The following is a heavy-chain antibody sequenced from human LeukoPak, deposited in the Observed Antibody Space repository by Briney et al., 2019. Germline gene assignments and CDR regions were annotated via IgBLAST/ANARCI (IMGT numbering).Heavy chain of an antibody. CDR1: GYTFTSYG. CDR2: ISAYNGNT. Sequence: GASVKVSCKASGYTFTSYGITWVRLAPGQGLEWMGWISAYNGNTNYAQMFQGRVIMTTDTSTNTAYMELRSLRADDTAMYYCARDPSYDSSGYPNWFDPWGQGTLVTASS. V-gene: IGHV1-18*01. CDR3: ARDPSYDSSGYPNWFDP. J-gene: IGHJ5*02. D-gene: IGHD3-22*01.